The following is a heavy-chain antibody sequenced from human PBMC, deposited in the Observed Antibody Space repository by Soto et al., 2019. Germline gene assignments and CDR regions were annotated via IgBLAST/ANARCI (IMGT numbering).Heavy chain of an antibody. J-gene: IGHJ3*02. CDR1: GGSISSSSYY. Sequence: SETLSLTCTVSGGSISSSSYYWGWIRQPPGKGLEWIGSIYYSGSTYYNPSLKSRVTISVDTSKNQFSLKLSSVTAADTAVYYCARYCSGGSWPDDAFDIWGQGTMVTVSS. D-gene: IGHD2-15*01. CDR2: IYYSGST. CDR3: ARYCSGGSWPDDAFDI. V-gene: IGHV4-39*01.